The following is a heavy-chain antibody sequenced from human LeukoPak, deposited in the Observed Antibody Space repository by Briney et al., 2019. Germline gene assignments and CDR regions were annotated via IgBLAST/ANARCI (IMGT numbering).Heavy chain of an antibody. D-gene: IGHD1-1*01. CDR2: INPNSGGT. Sequence: ASVKVSCKASGYTFTIYYMHWVRQAPGQGLEWMGWINPNSGGTNYAQKFQGRVTMTRDTSISTAYMELSRLRSDDTAVYYCARTDNWNDSYFDYWGQGTLVTVSS. J-gene: IGHJ4*02. CDR3: ARTDNWNDSYFDY. V-gene: IGHV1-2*02. CDR1: GYTFTIYY.